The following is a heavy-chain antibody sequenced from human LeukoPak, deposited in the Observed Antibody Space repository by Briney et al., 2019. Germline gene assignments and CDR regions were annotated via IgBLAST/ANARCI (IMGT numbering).Heavy chain of an antibody. CDR3: ARNGGYDYFGY. D-gene: IGHD5-12*01. J-gene: IGHJ4*02. CDR1: GGSFSGYY. Sequence: PSETLSLTCAVYGGSFSGYYWSWIRQPPGKGLEWIGEINHSGSTNYSPSLKSRVTISVDTSKNQFSLKLSSVTAADTAVYYCARNGGYDYFGYWGQGTLVTVSS. CDR2: INHSGST. V-gene: IGHV4-34*01.